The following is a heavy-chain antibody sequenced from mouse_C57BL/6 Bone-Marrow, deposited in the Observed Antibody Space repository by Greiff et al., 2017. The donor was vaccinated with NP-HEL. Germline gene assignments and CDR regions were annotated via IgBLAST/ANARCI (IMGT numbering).Heavy chain of an antibody. CDR1: GFTFSSYG. CDR3: ARLVSYYFDY. V-gene: IGHV5-6*02. CDR2: ISSGGSYT. Sequence: EVKLVESGGDLVKPGGSLKLSCAASGFTFSSYGMSWVRQTPDKRLEWVATISSGGSYTYYPDSVKGRFTISRENAKNTLYLQMSSLKSEDTAMYYCARLVSYYFDYWGQGTTLTVSS. D-gene: IGHD2-2*01. J-gene: IGHJ2*01.